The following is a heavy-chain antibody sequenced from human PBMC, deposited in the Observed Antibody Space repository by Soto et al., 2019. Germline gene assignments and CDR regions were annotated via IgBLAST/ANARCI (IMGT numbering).Heavy chain of an antibody. CDR3: ASGTIFAVVNYGMDV. CDR2: IIPIFGTA. Sequence: ASVKVSCKASGGTFSSYAISWVRQAPGQGLEWMGGIIPIFGTANYAQKFQGRVTITADKSTSTAYMELSSLRSEDTAVYYCASGTIFAVVNYGMDVWGQGTTVTVSS. V-gene: IGHV1-69*06. D-gene: IGHD3-3*01. J-gene: IGHJ6*02. CDR1: GGTFSSYA.